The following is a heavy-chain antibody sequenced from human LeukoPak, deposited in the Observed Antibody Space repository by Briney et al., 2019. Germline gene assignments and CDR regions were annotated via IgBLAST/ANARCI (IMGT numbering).Heavy chain of an antibody. Sequence: SETLSLTCTASGGSINTYYWSWIRQPPGKGLEWIGYIYYSGSTNYNPSLKSRVTLSMDTSKNQFSLRLTSVTAADTAVYYCARQTGSGLFILPGGQGTLVTVSS. CDR2: IYYSGST. J-gene: IGHJ4*02. V-gene: IGHV4-59*08. D-gene: IGHD3/OR15-3a*01. CDR3: ARQTGSGLFILP. CDR1: GGSINTYY.